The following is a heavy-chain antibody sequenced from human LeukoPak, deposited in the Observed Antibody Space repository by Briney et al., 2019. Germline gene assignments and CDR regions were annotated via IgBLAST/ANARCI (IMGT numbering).Heavy chain of an antibody. CDR2: IYTSGST. D-gene: IGHD2-2*01. J-gene: IGHJ6*02. CDR1: GGSISSYY. CDR3: ARDGRRGSTSWPPYYYYGMDV. V-gene: IGHV4-4*07. Sequence: SETLSLTCTVSGGSISSYYWSWIRQPAGRGLEWIGRIYTSGSTNYNPSLKSRVTMSVDTSKNQFSLKLSSVTAADTAVYYCARDGRRGSTSWPPYYYYGMDVWGQGTTVTVSS.